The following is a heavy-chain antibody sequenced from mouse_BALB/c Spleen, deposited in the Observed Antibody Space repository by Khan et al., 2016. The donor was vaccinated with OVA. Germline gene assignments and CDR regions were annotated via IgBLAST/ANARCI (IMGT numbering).Heavy chain of an antibody. J-gene: IGHJ2*01. D-gene: IGHD2-14*01. V-gene: IGHV1-4*01. CDR3: VRSPIPPYDIDY. CDR1: GYTFANYA. Sequence: QVQLKQSGTELARPGASVKMSCKASGYTFANYAMHWVKQRPGQGLEWIGYINPSTGYTNYNQNFNDKATLTTDRSSSTAYMQLSSLTSDDTAVYYCVRSPIPPYDIDYWGQGTTLTVSS. CDR2: INPSTGYT.